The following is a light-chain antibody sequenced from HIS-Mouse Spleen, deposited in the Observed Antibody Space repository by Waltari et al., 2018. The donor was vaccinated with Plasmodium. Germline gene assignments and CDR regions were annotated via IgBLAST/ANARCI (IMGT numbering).Light chain of an antibody. J-gene: IGKJ1*01. Sequence: DSVLTQSPGTLSLSPGARATLSCRASQSVSSSYLAWYQQKPGQAPSLLIYGASSRATGIPDRFSGSGSGTDFTLTISRLGPEDFAVYYCQQYGSSPRTFGQGTKVEIK. V-gene: IGKV3-20*01. CDR3: QQYGSSPRT. CDR1: QSVSSSY. CDR2: GAS.